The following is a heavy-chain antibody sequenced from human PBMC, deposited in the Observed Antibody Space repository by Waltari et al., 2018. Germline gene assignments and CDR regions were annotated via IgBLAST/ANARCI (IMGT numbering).Heavy chain of an antibody. D-gene: IGHD3-10*01. J-gene: IGHJ5*02. CDR3: ARARITMVQGVMESEAFDP. Sequence: QVQLVQSGAEVKKPGSSVKVSCKASGGTFSSYAISWVRQAPGQGLEWMGGIIPILGTANYAQKFQGRVTITADESTSTAYMELSSLRSEDTAVYYCARARITMVQGVMESEAFDPWGQGTLVTVSS. CDR2: IIPILGTA. V-gene: IGHV1-69*13. CDR1: GGTFSSYA.